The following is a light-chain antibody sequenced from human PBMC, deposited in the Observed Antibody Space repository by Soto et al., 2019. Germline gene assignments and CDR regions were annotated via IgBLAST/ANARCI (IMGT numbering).Light chain of an antibody. CDR2: DVT. V-gene: IGLV2-14*03. J-gene: IGLJ2*01. CDR3: SSYTTSNTVV. CDR1: SSDVAAHNF. Sequence: QSALTQPASVSESPEQSITISCTGSSSDVAAHNFVSWYQHHPDKAPKLIIYDVTNRPSGVSNRFSGSKSGTTASLTISGLQAEDEADYYCSSYTTSNTVVFGGGTKLTVL.